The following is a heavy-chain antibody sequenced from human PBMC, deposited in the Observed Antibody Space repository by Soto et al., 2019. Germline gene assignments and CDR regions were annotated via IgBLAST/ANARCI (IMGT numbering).Heavy chain of an antibody. CDR3: TSHDYSTSKVGSIDY. J-gene: IGHJ4*02. V-gene: IGHV3-73*01. CDR1: GFTFSGSA. CDR2: IRSKANSYAT. Sequence: EVQLVESGGGLVQPGGSLKLSCAASGFTFSGSAMHWVRQASGKGLEWVGRIRSKANSYATAYAASVKGRFTISRDDSKNTAYLQMNSLKTKDTAVYYCTSHDYSTSKVGSIDYWGQGTLVTVSS. D-gene: IGHD4-4*01.